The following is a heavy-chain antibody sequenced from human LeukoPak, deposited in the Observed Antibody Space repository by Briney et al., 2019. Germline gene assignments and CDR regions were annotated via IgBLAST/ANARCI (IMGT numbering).Heavy chain of an antibody. CDR1: GFTFSSYA. D-gene: IGHD3-16*01. Sequence: GGSLRLSCAASGFTFSSYAMSWVRQAPGKGLVWVSRIYSDGSSATYADSVKGRFTISVDNAKNTLYLQMNSLRAEDTAVYYCARGAGGYLGQGTLVTVS. V-gene: IGHV3-74*03. CDR3: ARGAGGY. J-gene: IGHJ4*02. CDR2: IYSDGSSA.